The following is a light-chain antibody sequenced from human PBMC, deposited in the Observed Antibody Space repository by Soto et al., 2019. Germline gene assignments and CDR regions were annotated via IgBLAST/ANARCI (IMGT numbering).Light chain of an antibody. V-gene: IGKV1-27*01. J-gene: IGKJ4*01. CDR2: AAS. Sequence: DIQMTQSPSSLSASVGDRVTMTCRASEGISNYLAWYQQKPGKVPKLLIYAASTLQAGVPSRFSGSGSGTEFTLTISSLQSEDVACYHCQKYNSAPPTFGGGTKVEIK. CDR3: QKYNSAPPT. CDR1: EGISNY.